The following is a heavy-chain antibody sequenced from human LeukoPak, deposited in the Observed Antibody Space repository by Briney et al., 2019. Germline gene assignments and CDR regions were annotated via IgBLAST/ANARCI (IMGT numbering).Heavy chain of an antibody. D-gene: IGHD6-19*01. CDR3: ATLRTSGWYFDY. J-gene: IGHJ4*02. V-gene: IGHV4-39*02. Sequence: SETLSLTCTVSGGSISNISYYWGWIRQTPGKGLEWIGSIYYSGGTNYNPSLKSRPTISVDTSKNHFSLKLSSVTAADAAVYYCATLRTSGWYFDYWGQGTLVTVSS. CDR2: IYYSGGT. CDR1: GGSISNISYY.